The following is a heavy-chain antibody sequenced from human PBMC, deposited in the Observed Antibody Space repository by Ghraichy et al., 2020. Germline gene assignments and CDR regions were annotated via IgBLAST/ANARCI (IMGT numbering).Heavy chain of an antibody. Sequence: GSLRLSCATSGFTFSIYWMSWARQAPGKGLEWVANINQDGSEKYYVDSVNGRFTISRDSAKNSLYLQMNSLTADDTAAYYCARDRFKAAPDYWGQGTLVAVSS. CDR1: GFTFSIYW. D-gene: IGHD6-6*01. J-gene: IGHJ4*02. CDR3: ARDRFKAAPDY. CDR2: INQDGSEK. V-gene: IGHV3-7*01.